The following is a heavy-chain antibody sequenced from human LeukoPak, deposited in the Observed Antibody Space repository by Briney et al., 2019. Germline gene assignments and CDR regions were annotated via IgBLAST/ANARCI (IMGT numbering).Heavy chain of an antibody. J-gene: IGHJ4*02. D-gene: IGHD3-9*01. CDR1: GFTFSSYW. V-gene: IGHV3-7*01. CDR2: IKQDGSEK. Sequence: GGSLRLSCAASGFTFSSYWMSWVRQAPGKGLEWVANIKQDGSEKYYVDSVKGRFTISRDNAKNSLYLQMNSLRAEDTAVYYCARDGGRYFDWLLSVYFDYWGQGTLVTVSS. CDR3: ARDGGRYFDWLLSVYFDY.